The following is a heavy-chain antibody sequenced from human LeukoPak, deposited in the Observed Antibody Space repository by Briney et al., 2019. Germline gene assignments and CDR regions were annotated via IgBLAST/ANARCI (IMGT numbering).Heavy chain of an antibody. V-gene: IGHV3-7*01. J-gene: IGHJ6*03. Sequence: GGSLRLSCTASGFTLSRLWTSWVRQAPGKGLEWVANINEDGNQKYYVDSVKGRFTISRDNTQNTLYLQMNSLRAEDTAVYYCARDLRIVVPAATPSGYYYYYMDVWGKGTTVTISS. CDR1: GFTLSRLW. D-gene: IGHD2-2*01. CDR3: ARDLRIVVPAATPSGYYYYYMDV. CDR2: INEDGNQK.